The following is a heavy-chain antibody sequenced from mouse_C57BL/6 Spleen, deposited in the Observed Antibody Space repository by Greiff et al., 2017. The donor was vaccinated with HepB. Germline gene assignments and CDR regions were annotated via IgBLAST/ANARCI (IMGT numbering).Heavy chain of an antibody. V-gene: IGHV7-1*01. CDR1: GFTFSDFY. D-gene: IGHD1-1*01. CDR2: SRNKANDYTT. CDR3: ARDADYYGSSYDWYFDV. Sequence: EVKLVESGGGLVQSGRSLRLSCATSGFTFSDFYMEWVRQAPGKGLEWIAASRNKANDYTTEYSASVKGRFIGSRDTAQSILYLQMNALRAEDTAIYYCARDADYYGSSYDWYFDVWGTGTTVTVSS. J-gene: IGHJ1*03.